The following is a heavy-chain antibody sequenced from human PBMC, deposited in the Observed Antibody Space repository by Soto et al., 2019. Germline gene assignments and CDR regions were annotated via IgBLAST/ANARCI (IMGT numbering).Heavy chain of an antibody. Sequence: SETLSLTCAVSGGSISSGGYSWSWIRQPPGKGLEWIGYIYHSGSTYYNPSLKSRVTISVDRSKNQFSLKLSSVTAADTAVYYCASFKGRRFDYWGQGTLVTVSS. J-gene: IGHJ4*02. CDR1: GGSISSGGYS. V-gene: IGHV4-30-2*01. CDR2: IYHSGST. CDR3: ASFKGRRFDY.